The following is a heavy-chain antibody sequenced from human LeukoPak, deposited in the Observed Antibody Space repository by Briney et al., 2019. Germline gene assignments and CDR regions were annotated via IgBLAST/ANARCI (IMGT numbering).Heavy chain of an antibody. CDR2: IYYSGST. V-gene: IGHV4-31*03. J-gene: IGHJ4*02. D-gene: IGHD3-16*01. CDR1: GGSISSGGYY. Sequence: SETLSLTCTVSGGSISSGGYYWSWIRQHPGTGLEWIGYIYYSGSTYYNPSLKSRVTISVDTSKNQFSLKLSSETAADTAVYYCAREAVRGPNYFDYWGQGTLVTVSS. CDR3: AREAVRGPNYFDY.